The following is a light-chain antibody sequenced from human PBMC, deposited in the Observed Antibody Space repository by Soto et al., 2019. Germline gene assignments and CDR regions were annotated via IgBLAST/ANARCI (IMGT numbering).Light chain of an antibody. J-gene: IGKJ1*01. CDR2: AAS. CDR3: QVSDSTWT. CDR1: QSISTY. Sequence: DVQMTQSPSTLSGSVGDRVTITCRASQSISTYLNWYQQKPGKAPELLIYAASSVQSGVPSRFSGSGSGTDFTLTISSLQPEDFATYYCQVSDSTWTFGQGTKVDIK. V-gene: IGKV1-39*01.